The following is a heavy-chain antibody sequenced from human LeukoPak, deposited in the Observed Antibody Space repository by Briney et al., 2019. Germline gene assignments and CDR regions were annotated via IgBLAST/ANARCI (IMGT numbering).Heavy chain of an antibody. CDR3: ALSREAAGTVFDD. V-gene: IGHV3-74*01. CDR1: GFTFSSYW. D-gene: IGHD6-13*01. J-gene: IGHJ4*02. Sequence: PGGSLRLSCADSGFTFSSYWMHWVRQAPGKGLVWVSRINSYGRITTYADSVKGRFTISRDNAKNTLYLQMNSLRAEDTAVYYCALSREAAGTVFDDWGQGTLVTVSS. CDR2: INSYGRIT.